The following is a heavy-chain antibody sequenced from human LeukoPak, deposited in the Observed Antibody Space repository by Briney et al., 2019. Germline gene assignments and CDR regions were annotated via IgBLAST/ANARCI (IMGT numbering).Heavy chain of an antibody. V-gene: IGHV4-34*01. CDR3: ARLIGWELLRSYYFDY. J-gene: IGHJ4*02. D-gene: IGHD1-26*01. Sequence: PSETLSLTCAVYGGSFSGYYWSWIRQPPGKGLEWIGEINHSGSTNYNPSLKSRVTISVDTSKNQFSLKLSSVTAADTAVYYCARLIGWELLRSYYFDYWGQGTLVTVSS. CDR2: INHSGST. CDR1: GGSFSGYY.